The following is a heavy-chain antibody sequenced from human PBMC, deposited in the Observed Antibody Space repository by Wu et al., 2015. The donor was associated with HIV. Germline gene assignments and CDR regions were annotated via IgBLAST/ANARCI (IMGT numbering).Heavy chain of an antibody. CDR2: IIPIFGTA. V-gene: IGHV1-69*12. D-gene: IGHD6-19*01. Sequence: QVQLVQSGAEVKKPGSSVKVSCKASGGTFSSYAISWVRQAPGQGLEWMGGIIPIFGTANYAQKFQGRVTITADESTSTAYMELSSLRSEDTAVYYCAREYPDSVSYKQWLVQSYYYYGMDVWGQGTTVTVSS. J-gene: IGHJ6*02. CDR1: GGTFSSYA. CDR3: AREYPDSVSYKQWLVQSYYYYGMDV.